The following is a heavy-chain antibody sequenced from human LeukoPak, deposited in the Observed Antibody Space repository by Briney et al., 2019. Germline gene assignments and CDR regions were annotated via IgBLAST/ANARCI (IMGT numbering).Heavy chain of an antibody. CDR3: ARGECSSTSCYDY. D-gene: IGHD2-2*01. Sequence: SETLSLTCTVSGGSISSYYWSWIRQPPGKGLEWIGYIYYSGSTNYNPSLTSRVTISVDTSKNQFSLKLSSVTAADTAVYYCARGECSSTSCYDYWGRGTLVTVSS. CDR2: IYYSGST. J-gene: IGHJ4*02. V-gene: IGHV4-59*01. CDR1: GGSISSYY.